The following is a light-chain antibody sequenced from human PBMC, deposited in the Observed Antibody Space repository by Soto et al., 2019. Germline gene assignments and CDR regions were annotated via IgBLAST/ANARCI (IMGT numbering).Light chain of an antibody. CDR1: QSVSSSY. V-gene: IGKV3-20*01. CDR2: GAS. Sequence: EVELTQSPGTLSLSPGERATLSCRASQSVSSSYLAWYQQRPGQAPRLLIYGASNRATGIPDRFSGSGSGTHFTLTIGRLEPEDFAVYYCQQSGSSPLTFGGGTKVEIK. CDR3: QQSGSSPLT. J-gene: IGKJ4*01.